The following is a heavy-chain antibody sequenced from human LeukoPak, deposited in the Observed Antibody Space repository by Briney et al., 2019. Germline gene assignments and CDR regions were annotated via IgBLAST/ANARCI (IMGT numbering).Heavy chain of an antibody. CDR1: GFTFDDYG. CDR3: AKGSLLSLHNTFDI. J-gene: IGHJ3*02. Sequence: PGGSLRLSCAASGFTFDDYGMSWVRQAPGKGLEWISGVNWNGGSTGYADSVKGRFTISKDNAKNSLYLQMNSLRADDTALYYCAKGSLLSLHNTFDIWGQGTMVTVSS. V-gene: IGHV3-20*04. D-gene: IGHD3-22*01. CDR2: VNWNGGST.